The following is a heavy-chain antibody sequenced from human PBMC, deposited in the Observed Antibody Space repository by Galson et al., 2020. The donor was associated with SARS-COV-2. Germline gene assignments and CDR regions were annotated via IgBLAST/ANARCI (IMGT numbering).Heavy chain of an antibody. CDR2: IWHDESNK. Sequence: GESLKISCAASGFTFSSYGMHWVRQAPGKGLEWVAVIWHDESNKYYADSVKGRFTISRDNARNKFYLQMNSRTADDTAVYYCAIEGSDPWYDYVIDVWGQGTMVTVSS. D-gene: IGHD2-15*01. J-gene: IGHJ6*02. CDR1: GFTFSSYG. CDR3: AIEGSDPWYDYVIDV. V-gene: IGHV3-33*03.